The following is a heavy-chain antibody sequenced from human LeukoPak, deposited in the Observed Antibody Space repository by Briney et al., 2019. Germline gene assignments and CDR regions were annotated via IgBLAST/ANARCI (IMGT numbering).Heavy chain of an antibody. D-gene: IGHD6-13*01. CDR3: ARDGSIAATGAFDY. Sequence: GGSLRLSCAASGFTFSSYALQWVRQAPGQGLEWVAVVSSDGSNRFYADSVKGRFTFSRDNSKNTLYLQMNTLRAEDTAVYYCARDGSIAATGAFDYWGQGTLVTVSS. V-gene: IGHV3-30-3*01. J-gene: IGHJ4*02. CDR1: GFTFSSYA. CDR2: VSSDGSNR.